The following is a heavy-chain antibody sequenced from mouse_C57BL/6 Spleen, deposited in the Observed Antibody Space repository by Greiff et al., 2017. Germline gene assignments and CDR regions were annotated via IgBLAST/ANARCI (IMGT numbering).Heavy chain of an antibody. V-gene: IGHV5-9*01. CDR1: GFTFSSYT. CDR2: ISGGGGNT. J-gene: IGHJ2*01. CDR3: ARHAYYSNYDY. D-gene: IGHD2-5*01. Sequence: EVKLQESGGGLVKPGGSLKLSCAASGFTFSSYTMSWVRQTPEKRLEWVATISGGGGNTYYPDSVKGRFTISRDNAKNTLYLQMSSLRSEDTALYYCARHAYYSNYDYWGQGTTLTVSS.